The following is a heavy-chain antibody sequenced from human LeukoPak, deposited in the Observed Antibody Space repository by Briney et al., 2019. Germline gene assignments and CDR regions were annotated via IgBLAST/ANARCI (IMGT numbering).Heavy chain of an antibody. D-gene: IGHD6-19*01. Sequence: GASVKVSCKASGYTFTGYYMHWVRQAPGQGLEWMGWINPNSGGTNYAQKFQGRVTMTRDTSTSTVYMGLSSLRSEDTAVYYCARGPPKAPSGWYGQFVDYWGQGTLVTVSS. CDR1: GYTFTGYY. V-gene: IGHV1-2*02. CDR2: INPNSGGT. J-gene: IGHJ4*02. CDR3: ARGPPKAPSGWYGQFVDY.